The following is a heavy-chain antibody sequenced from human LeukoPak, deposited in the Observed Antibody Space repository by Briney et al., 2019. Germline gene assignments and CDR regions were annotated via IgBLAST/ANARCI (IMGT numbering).Heavy chain of an antibody. V-gene: IGHV6-1*01. J-gene: IGHJ6*02. CDR1: GDSVSSISVA. CDR2: TYYRSKWYY. CDR3: ALARSEYHYGMDV. Sequence: SQTLSLTCAISGDSVSSISVAWNWIRQSPSRGLEWLGRTYYRSKWYYEYAVSVKGRININPDPSKNQFSLQLNSVTPEDTAVYYCALARSEYHYGMDVWGQGTTVTVS.